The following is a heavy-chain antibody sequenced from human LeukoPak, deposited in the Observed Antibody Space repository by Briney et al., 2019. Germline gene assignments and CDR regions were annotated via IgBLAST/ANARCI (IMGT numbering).Heavy chain of an antibody. CDR3: ARGCSGGRCYSVDAFDI. Sequence: ASVKVSCKASGYTFTNYGMSWVRQAPGQGLEWMGWISAYNGNTNYAQKLQVRISMTTDTSTSTAYMELRSLRSDDTAVYYCARGCSGGRCYSVDAFDIWGQGTVVTVSS. CDR2: ISAYNGNT. CDR1: GYTFTNYG. D-gene: IGHD2-15*01. V-gene: IGHV1-18*01. J-gene: IGHJ3*02.